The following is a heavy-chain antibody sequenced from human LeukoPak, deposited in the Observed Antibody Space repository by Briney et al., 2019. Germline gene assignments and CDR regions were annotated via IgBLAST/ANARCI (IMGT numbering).Heavy chain of an antibody. CDR1: GFTFSSYA. CDR3: AAMGSASD. Sequence: PGGSLRLSCAASGFTFSSYAITWVRQAPGKGLEWVSAVSSNGAKTYYADSVKGRFTISRDNSKNTLYLQMNSLRAEDTAVYHCAAMGSASDWGQGTLVTVSS. CDR2: VSSNGAKT. V-gene: IGHV3-23*01. D-gene: IGHD2-2*01. J-gene: IGHJ4*02.